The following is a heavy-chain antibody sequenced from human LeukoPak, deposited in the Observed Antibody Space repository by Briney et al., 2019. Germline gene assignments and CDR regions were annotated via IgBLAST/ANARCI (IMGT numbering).Heavy chain of an antibody. J-gene: IGHJ6*04. Sequence: GGSLRLSCAASGFTFSSYSMHWVRRAPGKGLEWVAVISYDGSNKYYADSVKGRFTISRDNSKNTLYLQMNSLRAEDTAVYYCAKAQGASDYYYYGMDVWGKGTTVTVSS. CDR3: AKAQGASDYYYYGMDV. CDR1: GFTFSSYS. D-gene: IGHD2-2*01. V-gene: IGHV3-30*18. CDR2: ISYDGSNK.